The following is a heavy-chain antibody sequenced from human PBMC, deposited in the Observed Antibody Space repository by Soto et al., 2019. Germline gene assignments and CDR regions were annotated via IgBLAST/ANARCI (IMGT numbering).Heavy chain of an antibody. J-gene: IGHJ6*02. CDR2: INAGNGNT. CDR1: GYTFTSYA. D-gene: IGHD2-2*01. CDR3: ARDSSAKGMDV. V-gene: IGHV1-3*01. Sequence: ASVKVSCKASGYTFTSYAMHWVRQAPGQGLEWMGWINAGNGNTKYSQKFQGRVTITRNTSISTAYMELSSLRSEDTAVYYCARDSSAKGMDVRGQGTTVTVSS.